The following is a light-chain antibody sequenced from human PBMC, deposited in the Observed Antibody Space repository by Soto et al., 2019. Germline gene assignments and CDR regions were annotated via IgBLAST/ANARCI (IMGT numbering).Light chain of an antibody. J-gene: IGLJ1*01. CDR3: AAWDDSLNGHYD. CDR1: SSNIGSNT. CDR2: SNN. V-gene: IGLV1-44*01. Sequence: QSVLTQPPSASGTPGQRVTISCPGSSSNIGSNTVNWYQQLPGTAPKLLIYSNNQRPSGVPDRFSGSKSGTSASLAISGLQSEDEADYYCAAWDDSLNGHYDFGTGTKVTVL.